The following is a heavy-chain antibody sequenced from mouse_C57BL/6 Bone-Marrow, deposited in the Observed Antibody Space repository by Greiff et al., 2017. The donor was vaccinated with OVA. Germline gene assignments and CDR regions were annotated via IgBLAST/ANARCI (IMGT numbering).Heavy chain of an antibody. V-gene: IGHV1-55*01. CDR3: ARDYSNPGAD. J-gene: IGHJ3*01. CDR2: IYPGSGST. Sequence: QVQLQQPGAELVKPGASVKMSCKASGYTFTSYWLTWVKQRPGQGLAWIGDIYPGSGSTNYNEKFKSKATLTVDTSSSTAYMQLSSLTSEDSAVYYCARDYSNPGADWGQGTLVTVSA. D-gene: IGHD2-5*01. CDR1: GYTFTSYW.